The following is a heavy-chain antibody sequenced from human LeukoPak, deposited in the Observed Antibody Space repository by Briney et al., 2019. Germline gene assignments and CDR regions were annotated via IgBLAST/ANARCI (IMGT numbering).Heavy chain of an antibody. V-gene: IGHV3-66*04. J-gene: IGHJ3*02. Sequence: SGGSLRLSCAASEFSVGSNYMTWVRQAPGKGLEWVSLIYSGGSTYYADSVKGRFTISRDNSKNTLYLQMNSLRAEDTAVYYCAKHDSSTSRRRRTTIGAFDIWGQGTMVTVSS. CDR1: EFSVGSNY. CDR2: IYSGGST. CDR3: AKHDSSTSRRRRTTIGAFDI. D-gene: IGHD2-2*01.